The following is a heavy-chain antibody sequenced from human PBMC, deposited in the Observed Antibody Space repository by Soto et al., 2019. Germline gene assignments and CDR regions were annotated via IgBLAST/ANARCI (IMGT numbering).Heavy chain of an antibody. CDR3: ARRTSSGWFDY. CDR2: IDPSDSYT. J-gene: IGHJ4*02. Sequence: GESLKISCQGSGYSFTSYWISWVRQMPGKGLEWMGRIDPSDSYTNYSPSFQGHVTTSADKSISTAHLQWSSLKASDTAMYYCARRTSSGWFDYWGQGTLVTVSS. D-gene: IGHD6-19*01. CDR1: GYSFTSYW. V-gene: IGHV5-10-1*01.